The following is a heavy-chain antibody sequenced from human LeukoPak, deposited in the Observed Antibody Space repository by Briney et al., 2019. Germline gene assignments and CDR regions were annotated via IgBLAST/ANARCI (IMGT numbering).Heavy chain of an antibody. CDR1: GFTFSSYG. J-gene: IGHJ6*03. CDR3: AKGSRLYYYYYMDV. CDR2: IWYDGSNK. V-gene: IGHV3-33*06. Sequence: GRSLRLSXAASGFTFSSYGMHWVRQAPGKGLEWVAVIWYDGSNKYYADSVKGRFTISRDNSKNTLYLQMNSLRAEDTAVYYCAKGSRLYYYYYMDVWGKGTTVTVSS.